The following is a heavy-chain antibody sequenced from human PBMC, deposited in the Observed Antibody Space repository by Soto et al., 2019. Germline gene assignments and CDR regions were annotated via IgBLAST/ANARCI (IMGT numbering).Heavy chain of an antibody. CDR2: IKVDGSDK. V-gene: IGHV3-7*04. D-gene: IGHD3-16*01. J-gene: IGHJ3*01. CDR1: GLTFSNHW. Sequence: GGSLRLSCAASGLTFSNHWMSWVRQAPGKGPEWVANIKVDGSDKYYVDSVKGRFTISRDNAKNSLYLQMDSLRVEDTAVYYCVRGGGILDFSGQGSMVTVSS. CDR3: VRGGGILDF.